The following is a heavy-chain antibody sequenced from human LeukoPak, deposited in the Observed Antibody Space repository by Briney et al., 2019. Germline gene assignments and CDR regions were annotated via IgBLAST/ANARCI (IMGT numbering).Heavy chain of an antibody. CDR2: ISGNGDTT. J-gene: IGHJ6*03. Sequence: GGSLRLSCAASGFTLSSYAMSWVRQAPGGGLEWVSAISGNGDTTYHADSVKGRFTISRDNSENRLSLQMDSLRAEDTAVYFCAKDTTAWWYHRAYMDVWGKGTTVTVSS. D-gene: IGHD2-15*01. CDR3: AKDTTAWWYHRAYMDV. CDR1: GFTLSSYA. V-gene: IGHV3-23*01.